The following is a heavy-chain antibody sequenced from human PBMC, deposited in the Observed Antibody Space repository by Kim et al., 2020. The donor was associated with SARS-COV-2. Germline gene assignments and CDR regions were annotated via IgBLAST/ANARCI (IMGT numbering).Heavy chain of an antibody. CDR3: AKSPGFGSANV. CDR2: IRSSGDGT. J-gene: IGHJ1*01. V-gene: IGHV3-23*01. CDR1: GFTFSNYA. Sequence: GGSLRLSCAASGFTFSNYAMSWVRQVPGMGLEWVSGIRSSGDGTYYADSVKGRFTISRDNSKSTLYLQMNSLRVEDTALYYCAKSPGFGSANVWGQGTLGTVSS. D-gene: IGHD3-10*01.